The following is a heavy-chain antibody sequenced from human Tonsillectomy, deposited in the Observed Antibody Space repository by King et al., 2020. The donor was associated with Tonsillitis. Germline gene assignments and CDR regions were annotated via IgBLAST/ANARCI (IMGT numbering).Heavy chain of an antibody. D-gene: IGHD2-15*01. Sequence: QLQESGPGLVKPSETLSLTCTVSGGSISSSSYYWGWIRQPPGKGLEWIGSIYYSGSTYYNLSLKSRVTISVDTSKNQFSMKLSSVTAADTAVYYCAILNWSGIVVVVAAMAGWFDPWGQGTLVTVSS. CDR3: AILNWSGIVVVVAAMAGWFDP. V-gene: IGHV4-39*01. J-gene: IGHJ5*02. CDR2: IYYSGST. CDR1: GGSISSSSYY.